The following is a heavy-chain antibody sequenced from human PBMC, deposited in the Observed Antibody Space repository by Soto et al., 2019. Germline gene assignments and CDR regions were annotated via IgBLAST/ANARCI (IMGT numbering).Heavy chain of an antibody. Sequence: QVQLQESGPGLVKPSETLSLTCTVSGGSINSYYWSWIRQPPGKGLEWIGYIFYSGSTNYNPSLKRRGTISVDTSENHFSLKLTSVTAADTAVYYCARHPSARGDYFDYWGQGTLVTVSS. CDR2: IFYSGST. J-gene: IGHJ4*02. V-gene: IGHV4-59*08. CDR3: ARHPSARGDYFDY. CDR1: GGSINSYY.